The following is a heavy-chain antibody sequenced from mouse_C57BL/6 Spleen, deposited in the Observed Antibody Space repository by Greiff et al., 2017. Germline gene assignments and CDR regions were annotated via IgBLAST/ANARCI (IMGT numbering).Heavy chain of an antibody. D-gene: IGHD2-4*01. Sequence: VQLQQPGAELVRPGTSVKLSCKASGYTFTSYWMHWVKQRPGQGLEWIGVIDPSDSYTNYNQKFKGKATLTVDTSSSTAYMQLSSLTSEDSAVYYCASEIRYAMDYWGQGTSVTVSS. CDR2: IDPSDSYT. V-gene: IGHV1-59*01. J-gene: IGHJ4*01. CDR1: GYTFTSYW. CDR3: ASEIRYAMDY.